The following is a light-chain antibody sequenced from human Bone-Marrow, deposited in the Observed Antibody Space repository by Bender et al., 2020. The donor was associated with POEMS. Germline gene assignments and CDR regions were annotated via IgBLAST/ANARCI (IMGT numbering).Light chain of an antibody. CDR3: QAWDTYSVI. CDR1: DLGDKY. J-gene: IGLJ2*01. Sequence: SYEVTQPPSVSVSPGQTASITCSGDDLGDKYVAWYQQKPGQSPVLVIYQDTKRPSGIPERFSGSNSGNTATLTISGTQAMDEADYYCQAWDTYSVIFGGETKKTVL. CDR2: QDT. V-gene: IGLV3-1*01.